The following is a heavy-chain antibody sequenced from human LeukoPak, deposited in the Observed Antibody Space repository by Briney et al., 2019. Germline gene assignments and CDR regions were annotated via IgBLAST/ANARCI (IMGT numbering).Heavy chain of an antibody. J-gene: IGHJ2*01. CDR1: GFTFNSYA. D-gene: IGHD3-3*01. CDR2: IWYDGSNQ. CDR3: VRDRSARYFDF. Sequence: GGSLRLSCAASGFTFNSYAMHWVRQAPGKGLEWVAIIWYDGSNQYYGDSVKGRFTISRDNSKNMLYLQMNSLRAEDTALYYCVRDRSARYFDFWGRGTLVTVSS. V-gene: IGHV3-33*08.